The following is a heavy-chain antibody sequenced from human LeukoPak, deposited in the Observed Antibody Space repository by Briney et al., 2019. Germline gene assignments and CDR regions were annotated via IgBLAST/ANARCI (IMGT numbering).Heavy chain of an antibody. Sequence: AGGSLRLSCAASGFTFSDYYMSWIRQAPGKGLEWVSYISSSGSTIYYADSVKGRFTISRDNAKNSPYLQMNSLRAEDTAVYYCARDQDDILTGSLDYWGQGTLVTVSS. CDR3: ARDQDDILTGSLDY. J-gene: IGHJ4*02. CDR1: GFTFSDYY. V-gene: IGHV3-11*01. D-gene: IGHD3-9*01. CDR2: ISSSGSTI.